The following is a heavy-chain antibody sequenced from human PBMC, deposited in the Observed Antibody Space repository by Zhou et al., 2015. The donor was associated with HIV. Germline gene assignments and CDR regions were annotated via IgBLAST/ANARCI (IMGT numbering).Heavy chain of an antibody. Sequence: QVQLVQSGAEVKKPGSSVKVSCKASGGTFSSYAISWVRQAPGQGLEWMEGIIPIFGTANYAQKFQGRVTITADESTGTAYMELSSLRSEDTAVYYCARDYYDSRPPLAFDIWGQGTMVTVSS. D-gene: IGHD3-22*01. V-gene: IGHV1-69*01. CDR1: GGTFSSYA. CDR3: ARDYYDSRPPLAFDI. J-gene: IGHJ3*02. CDR2: IIPIFGTA.